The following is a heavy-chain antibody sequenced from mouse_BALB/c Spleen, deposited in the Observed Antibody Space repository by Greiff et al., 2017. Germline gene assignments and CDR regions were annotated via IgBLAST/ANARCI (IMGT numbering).Heavy chain of an antibody. CDR1: GYAFSSYW. D-gene: IGHD1-1*02. J-gene: IGHJ2*01. V-gene: IGHV1-80*01. CDR3: ARLWDYFDY. CDR2: IYPGDGDT. Sequence: VHLVESGAELVRPGSSVKISCKASGYAFSSYWMNWVKQRPGQGLEWIGQIYPGDGDTNYNGKFKGKATLTADKSSSTAYMQLSSLTSEDSAVYFGARLWDYFDYWGQGTTLTVSS.